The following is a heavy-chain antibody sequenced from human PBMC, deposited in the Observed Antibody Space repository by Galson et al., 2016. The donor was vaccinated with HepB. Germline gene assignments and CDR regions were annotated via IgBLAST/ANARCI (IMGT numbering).Heavy chain of an antibody. CDR2: IYHSGST. V-gene: IGHV4-4*02. J-gene: IGHJ6*02. CDR1: GGSISSSHW. D-gene: IGHD5-24*01. Sequence: SETLSLTCDVSGGSISSSHWWGWVRQPPGKGLEWIGEIYHSGSTNCNPSLKSRLTLSVDKSKNHFSLNLSSVTAADTAVYYCTRDLADGYGLDVWGQGTTVTVSS. CDR3: TRDLADGYGLDV.